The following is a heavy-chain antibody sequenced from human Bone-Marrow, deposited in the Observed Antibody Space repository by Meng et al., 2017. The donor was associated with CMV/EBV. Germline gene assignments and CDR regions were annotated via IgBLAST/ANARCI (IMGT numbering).Heavy chain of an antibody. D-gene: IGHD3-10*01. CDR2: IYHSGST. CDR3: ARWASGSRHFDY. J-gene: IGHJ4*02. Sequence: SETLSLTCAVSGGSISSSNWWSWVRQPPGKGLEWIGEIYHSGSTNYNPSLKSRVTISLHTSKSQFSLSLSSVTAADTAVYYCARWASGSRHFDYWGQGTLVPVSS. CDR1: GGSISSSNW. V-gene: IGHV4-4*02.